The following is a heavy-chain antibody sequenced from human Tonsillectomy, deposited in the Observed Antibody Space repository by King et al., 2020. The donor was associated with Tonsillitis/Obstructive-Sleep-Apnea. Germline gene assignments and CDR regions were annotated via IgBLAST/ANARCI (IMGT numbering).Heavy chain of an antibody. D-gene: IGHD3-10*01. J-gene: IGHJ4*02. Sequence: VQLVESGGGLVQPGGSLRLSCAASGFTFSSYAMSWVRQAPGKGLEWVSGVSGSGGSTYYAESVKGRFTISRDNSKNTLFMQRKSLRAEDTAVYSCAKGSVAYGSGRYFNYWGQGTLVTVSS. V-gene: IGHV3-23*04. CDR1: GFTFSSYA. CDR2: VSGSGGST. CDR3: AKGSVAYGSGRYFNY.